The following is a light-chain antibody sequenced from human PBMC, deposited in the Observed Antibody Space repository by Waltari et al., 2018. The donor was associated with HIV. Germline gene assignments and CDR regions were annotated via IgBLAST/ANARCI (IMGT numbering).Light chain of an antibody. CDR2: AVT. CDR3: CSYASYSTFHVV. J-gene: IGLJ2*01. V-gene: IGLV2-23*02. CDR1: SSDVGSYNL. Sequence: QSALTQPASVSGSPGQSIAISCTGASSDVGSYNLVSWYQQHPGKAPKLMIYAVTKRPSGVSDRFSGSKSGNTASLTISVLQAEDEADYYCCSYASYSTFHVVFGGGTKLTVL.